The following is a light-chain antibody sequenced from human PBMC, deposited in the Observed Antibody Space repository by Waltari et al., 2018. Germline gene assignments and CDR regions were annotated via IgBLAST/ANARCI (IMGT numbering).Light chain of an antibody. J-gene: IGLJ1*01. CDR2: DVS. CDR1: SSDVGGYDY. Sequence: QSALTQPASVSGSPGQSITIFCTGTSSDVGGYDYVSWYQQHPGKAPQLRLYDVSSRPSGVSNLFSGAKSGNTASLTISGLQAEDEADYHCGSYTSSSTLVFGTGTKVTVL. CDR3: GSYTSSSTLV. V-gene: IGLV2-14*03.